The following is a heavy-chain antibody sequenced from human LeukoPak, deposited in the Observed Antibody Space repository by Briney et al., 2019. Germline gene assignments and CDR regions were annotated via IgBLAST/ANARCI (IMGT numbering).Heavy chain of an antibody. CDR3: ARESWGTSNWFDP. J-gene: IGHJ5*02. D-gene: IGHD3-16*01. V-gene: IGHV3-48*04. CDR2: ISSSSSTI. CDR1: GFTFSSYS. Sequence: GGSLRLSCAASGFTFSSYSMNWVRQAPGKGLEWVSYISSSSSTIYYADSVKGRFTISRDNAKNSLYLQMNSLRAEDTAVYYCARESWGTSNWFDPWGQGTLVTVSS.